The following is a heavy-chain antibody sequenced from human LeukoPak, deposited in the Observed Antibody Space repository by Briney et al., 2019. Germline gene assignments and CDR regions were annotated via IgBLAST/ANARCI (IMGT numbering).Heavy chain of an antibody. D-gene: IGHD1-26*01. CDR3: ARDGKESFDP. CDR1: GGSFSGYY. J-gene: IGHJ5*02. Sequence: PSETLSLTCAVYGGSFSGYYWSWIRQPPGKGLEWIGEINHTGSTNFNPSLNGRVSISRDTTKNLFSLKLSSVTAADTAVYYCARDGKESFDPWGQGTLVTVSS. CDR2: INHTGST. V-gene: IGHV4-34*01.